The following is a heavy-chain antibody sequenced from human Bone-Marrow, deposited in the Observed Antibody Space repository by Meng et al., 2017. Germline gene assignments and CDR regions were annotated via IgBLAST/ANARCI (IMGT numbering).Heavy chain of an antibody. D-gene: IGHD5-12*01. V-gene: IGHV3-23*01. J-gene: IGHJ4*02. CDR2: ISGSGGST. Sequence: GESLKISCAASGFTFSSYAMSWVRQAPGKGLEWVSAISGSGGSTYYADSVKGRFTISRDNSKNTLSLQMNSLRAEDTAVYYCAKAVWLRFMVSYWGQGTLVTVSS. CDR3: AKAVWLRFMVSY. CDR1: GFTFSSYA.